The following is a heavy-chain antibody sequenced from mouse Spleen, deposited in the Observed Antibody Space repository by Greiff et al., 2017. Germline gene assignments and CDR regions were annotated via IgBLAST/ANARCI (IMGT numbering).Heavy chain of an antibody. CDR3: ASHYPWFDY. J-gene: IGHJ2*01. CDR1: GFTFSSYY. Sequence: EVMLVESGGGLVKLGGSLKLSCAASGFTFSSYYMSWVRQTPEKRLEWVATISSGGGSTYYPDSVKGRFTISRDNAKNTLYLQMSSLNSEDTAVYYCASHYPWFDYWGQGTTLTVSS. V-gene: IGHV5-9*01. CDR2: ISSGGGST.